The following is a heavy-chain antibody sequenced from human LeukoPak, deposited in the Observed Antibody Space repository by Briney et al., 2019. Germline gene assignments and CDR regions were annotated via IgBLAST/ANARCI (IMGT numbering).Heavy chain of an antibody. CDR2: INPNSGGT. CDR3: ARVPFREVVVPAAMI. D-gene: IGHD2-2*01. CDR1: GYTFTGYY. J-gene: IGHJ4*02. V-gene: IGHV1-2*02. Sequence: GASVKVSCKASGYTFTGYYMHWVRQAPGQGLEWTGWINPNSGGTNYAQKFQGRVTMTRDTSISTAYMELSRLRSDDTAVYYCARVPFREVVVPAAMIWGQGTLVTVSS.